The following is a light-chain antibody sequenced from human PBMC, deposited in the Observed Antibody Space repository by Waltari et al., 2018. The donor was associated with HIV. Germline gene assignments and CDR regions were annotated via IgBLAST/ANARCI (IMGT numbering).Light chain of an antibody. J-gene: IGKJ2*01. Sequence: VLTQTPLFSAVTLGQPASISCRSSQSLVHSNGYTYLSWLHQRPGQPPRLLFSRVSERFSGVPDRFSGSGAGTDFTLTISRVETEDVGIYYCMQSTQFPNTFGQGTKLEIK. CDR3: MQSTQFPNT. CDR1: QSLVHSNGYTY. V-gene: IGKV2-24*01. CDR2: RVS.